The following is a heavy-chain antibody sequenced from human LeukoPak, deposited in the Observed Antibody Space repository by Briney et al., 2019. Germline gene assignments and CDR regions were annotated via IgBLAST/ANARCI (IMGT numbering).Heavy chain of an antibody. CDR2: INSDGSST. CDR3: ARDLYDSSGYYYPEDNWFDP. D-gene: IGHD3-22*01. V-gene: IGHV3-74*01. Sequence: GGSLRLSCAASGFTFSSYWMHWVRQAPGKGLVWVSRINSDGSSTSYADSVKGRFTISRDNAKNTLYLQMNSLRAEDTAVYYCARDLYDSSGYYYPEDNWFDPWGQGTLVTVSS. CDR1: GFTFSSYW. J-gene: IGHJ5*02.